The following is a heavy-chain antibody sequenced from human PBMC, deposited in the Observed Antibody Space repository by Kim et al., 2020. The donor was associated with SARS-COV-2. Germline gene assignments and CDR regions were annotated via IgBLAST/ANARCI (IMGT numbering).Heavy chain of an antibody. V-gene: IGHV4-34*01. D-gene: IGHD3-10*01. Sequence: SETLSLTCAVYGGSFSGYYWSWIRQPPGKGLEWIGEINHSGSTNYNPSLKSRVTISVDTSKNQFSLKLSSVTAADTAVYYCARGSVSGSPLGYYYYYGMDVWGQGTTVTVSS. J-gene: IGHJ6*02. CDR1: GGSFSGYY. CDR3: ARGSVSGSPLGYYYYYGMDV. CDR2: INHSGST.